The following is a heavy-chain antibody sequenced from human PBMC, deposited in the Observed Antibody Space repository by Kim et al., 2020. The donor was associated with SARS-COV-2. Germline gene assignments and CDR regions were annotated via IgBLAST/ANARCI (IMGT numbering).Heavy chain of an antibody. CDR1: GYTFTSYA. V-gene: IGHV1-3*01. CDR2: INAGNGNT. Sequence: ASVKVSCKASGYTFTSYAMHWVRQAPGQRLEWMGWINAGNGNTKYSQKFQGRVTITRDTSASTAYMELSSLRSEDTAVYYCAGVREGIRFYDILTGWSNDAFDSWGQGTMVTVSS. J-gene: IGHJ3*02. D-gene: IGHD3-9*01. CDR3: AGVREGIRFYDILTGWSNDAFDS.